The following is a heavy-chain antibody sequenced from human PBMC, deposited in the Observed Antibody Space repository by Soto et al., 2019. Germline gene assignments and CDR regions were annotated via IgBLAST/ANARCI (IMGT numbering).Heavy chain of an antibody. V-gene: IGHV1-18*01. CDR2: ISSQNGNT. CDR3: ARGCNYYTSDRVDY. CDR1: HYTFTSYG. Sequence: QPQLVQSGPEVKKPGASVKVSCKASHYTFTSYGVSWVRQAPGQGLERMGWISSQNGNTVYAQNFQGRGTLTTDTSTSTAFMELMNLQSDDTDFYYGARGCNYYTSDRVDYWCQGTLFTVSS. D-gene: IGHD3-10*01. J-gene: IGHJ4*02.